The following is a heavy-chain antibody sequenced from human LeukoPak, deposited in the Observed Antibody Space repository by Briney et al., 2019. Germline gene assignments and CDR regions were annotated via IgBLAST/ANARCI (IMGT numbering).Heavy chain of an antibody. CDR3: ARDLPVVALVMDY. CDR2: VSGYLKDANSAQKFYVKNT. J-gene: IGHJ4*02. Sequence: GASVKVSCKASGYNFTNFGISWVRQAPGQGLEWMGWVSGYLKDANSAQKFYVKNTKYAERFHDRVTMTADTSTSTAYMELSSLKFDDTAVYLCARDLPVVALVMDYWGQGTLITVSS. V-gene: IGHV1-18*01. D-gene: IGHD2-15*01. CDR1: GYNFTNFG.